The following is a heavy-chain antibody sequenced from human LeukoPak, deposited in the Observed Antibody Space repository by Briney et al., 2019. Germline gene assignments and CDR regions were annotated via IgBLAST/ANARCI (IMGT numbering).Heavy chain of an antibody. V-gene: IGHV3-23*01. Sequence: GGSLRLSCAASGFPFSTYGISWVRQAPGKGLEWVSAITGSGDFAKYADSVRGRFTISRDNSKNTVYLQMNSLTVGDTALYYCTKRITATAPFDSWGQGALVIVSS. J-gene: IGHJ4*02. D-gene: IGHD4-17*01. CDR3: TKRITATAPFDS. CDR2: ITGSGDFA. CDR1: GFPFSTYG.